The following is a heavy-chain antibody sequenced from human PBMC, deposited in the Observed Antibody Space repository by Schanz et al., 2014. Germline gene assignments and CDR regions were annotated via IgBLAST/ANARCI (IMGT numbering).Heavy chain of an antibody. CDR2: ISAYNGNT. J-gene: IGHJ4*02. CDR3: ARDFSAYVGNYFDY. V-gene: IGHV1-18*01. D-gene: IGHD5-12*01. CDR1: GYTFTSYD. Sequence: QVQLIQSGAEVKKPGASVKVSCTASGYTFTSYDINWVRQAPGQGLEWMGWISAYNGNTNYAQKLQGRVTMTTDTSTSTAYMELRSLRSEDTAMYYCARDFSAYVGNYFDYWGQGTLVTVSS.